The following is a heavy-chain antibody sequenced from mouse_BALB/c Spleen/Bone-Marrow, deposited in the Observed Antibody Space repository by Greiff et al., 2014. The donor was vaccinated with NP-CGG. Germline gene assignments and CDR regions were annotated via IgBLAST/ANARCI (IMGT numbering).Heavy chain of an antibody. J-gene: IGHJ2*01. D-gene: IGHD1-1*01. CDR1: GSNIKDTY. CDR2: IDPANGNT. Sequence: EVKLMESGAELVKSGASVKLSCTASGSNIKDTYMHWVKQRPEQGLEWIGRIDPANGNTKYDPKFQGKATITADTSSNTAYLQLSSLTSEDTAVYYCAYGSSYDYFDYWGQGTTLTVSS. CDR3: AYGSSYDYFDY. V-gene: IGHV14-3*02.